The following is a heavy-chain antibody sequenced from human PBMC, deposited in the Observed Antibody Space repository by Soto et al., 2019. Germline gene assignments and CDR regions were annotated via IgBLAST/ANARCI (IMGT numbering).Heavy chain of an antibody. J-gene: IGHJ4*02. D-gene: IGHD3-3*01. CDR2: INSDGSST. Sequence: EVQLVESGGGLVQPGGSLRLSCAASGFTFSSYSMHWVRHAPGKGLVWVSRINSDGSSTSYADSVKGRFTISRDNAKNTLYLQMNSLRAEDTAVYHCARGLTDFWRGYYLFDYWGQGTLVTVSP. V-gene: IGHV3-74*01. CDR1: GFTFSSYS. CDR3: ARGLTDFWRGYYLFDY.